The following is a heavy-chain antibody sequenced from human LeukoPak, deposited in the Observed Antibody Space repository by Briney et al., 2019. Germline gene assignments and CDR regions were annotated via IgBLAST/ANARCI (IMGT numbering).Heavy chain of an antibody. CDR2: ISGSGGST. Sequence: GGSLRLSCAASGFTFSSYAMSWVRQAPGKGLEWVSAISGSGGSTYYADSVKGRFTISRDNAKNFLYLQMNSLKPEDTALYFCTQDIAPGGLDVWGQGTTVTVSS. CDR1: GFTFSSYA. CDR3: TQDIAPGGLDV. J-gene: IGHJ6*02. V-gene: IGHV3-23*01. D-gene: IGHD6-13*01.